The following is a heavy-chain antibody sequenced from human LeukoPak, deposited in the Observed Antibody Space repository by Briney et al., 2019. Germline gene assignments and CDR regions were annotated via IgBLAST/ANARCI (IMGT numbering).Heavy chain of an antibody. J-gene: IGHJ5*02. CDR2: IYYSGST. D-gene: IGHD3-10*01. Sequence: SETLSLTCTVSGGSISSSSYYWGWIRQPPGKGLEWIANIYYSGSTYYNPSLKSRVTISVDTSKNQFSLKLSSVTAADTAVYYCASTTPPYYYGSGSFWFDPWGQGTLVTVSS. V-gene: IGHV4-39*07. CDR1: GGSISSSSYY. CDR3: ASTTPPYYYGSGSFWFDP.